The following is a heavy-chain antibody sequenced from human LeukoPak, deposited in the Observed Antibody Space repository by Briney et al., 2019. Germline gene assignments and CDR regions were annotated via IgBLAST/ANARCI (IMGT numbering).Heavy chain of an antibody. J-gene: IGHJ4*02. V-gene: IGHV4-34*01. D-gene: IGHD3-16*02. CDR3: ARGRYTNYVWGSYRLSY. CDR1: GGSFSGYY. CDR2: INHSGST. Sequence: SETLSLTCAVYGGSFSGYYWGWIRQPPGKGLEWIGEINHSGSTNYNPSLKSRVTISVDTSKNQFSLKLSSVTAADTAVYYCARGRYTNYVWGSYRLSYWGQGTLVTVSS.